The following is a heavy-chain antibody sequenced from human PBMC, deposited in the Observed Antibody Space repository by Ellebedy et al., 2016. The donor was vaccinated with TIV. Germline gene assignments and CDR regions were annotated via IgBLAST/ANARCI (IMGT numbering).Heavy chain of an antibody. J-gene: IGHJ4*02. CDR2: ISWNSGSI. CDR1: GFTFDDYA. V-gene: IGHV3-9*01. D-gene: IGHD3-10*01. CDR3: ASHYGSGSYDY. Sequence: GGSLRLXXAASGFTFDDYAMHWVRQAPGKGLEWVSGISWNSGSIGYADSVKGRFTISRDNAKNSLYLQMNSLRAEDTAVYYCASHYGSGSYDYWGQGTLVTVSS.